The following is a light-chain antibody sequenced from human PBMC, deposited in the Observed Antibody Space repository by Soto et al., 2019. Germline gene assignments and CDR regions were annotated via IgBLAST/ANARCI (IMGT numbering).Light chain of an antibody. CDR2: GAS. CDR3: QQYSDWPPLT. V-gene: IGKV3-15*01. CDR1: QNIANS. J-gene: IGKJ4*01. Sequence: EIVMTQSPATLSVSPGERATLSCRASQNIANSLAWYQQKPGQAPRLLIYGASTRATDILVRFSGSGAGTVCSLTTSSLQSDDFALYYCQQYSDWPPLTFGGGTKVEIK.